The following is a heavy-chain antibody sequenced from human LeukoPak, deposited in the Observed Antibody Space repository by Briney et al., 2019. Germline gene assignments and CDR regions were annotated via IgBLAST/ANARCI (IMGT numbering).Heavy chain of an antibody. J-gene: IGHJ3*02. D-gene: IGHD3-3*01. CDR2: VSHRGTT. Sequence: GSLRLSCAASGFTFNGYNMNWVRQPPGKALEWIGEVSHRGTTSYSPSLKSRVTISVETSKNQFSLSVKSVTAADTAIYYCAKKRRRGYYLNSAFDMWGQGTMVTVSS. CDR1: GFTFNGYN. V-gene: IGHV4-34*08. CDR3: AKKRRRGYYLNSAFDM.